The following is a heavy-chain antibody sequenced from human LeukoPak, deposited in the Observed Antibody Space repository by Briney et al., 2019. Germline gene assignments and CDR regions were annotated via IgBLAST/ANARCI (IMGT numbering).Heavy chain of an antibody. CDR2: INSDGSST. D-gene: IGHD3-22*01. V-gene: IGHV3-74*01. CDR1: GFTFSSYW. J-gene: IGHJ4*02. Sequence: GGSLRLSCAASGFTFSSYWMHWVRQAPGKGLVWVSRINSDGSSTSYADSVKGRFTISRGNAKNTLYLQMNSLRAEDTAVYYCARDDSSGYDLDYWGQGTLVTVSS. CDR3: ARDDSSGYDLDY.